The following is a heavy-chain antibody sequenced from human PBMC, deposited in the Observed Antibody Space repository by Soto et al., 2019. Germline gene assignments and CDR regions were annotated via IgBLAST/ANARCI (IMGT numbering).Heavy chain of an antibody. CDR3: ARDRGDYWSGHYYAMDV. Sequence: LRLSCAASGFTLSSYEMNWVRQAPGKGLELIAYISISGNTIYYSDSVKGRFTSSRDNAKDSVFLQMNSLRVEDTAVYYCARDRGDYWSGHYYAMDVWGQATMRTVS. V-gene: IGHV3-48*03. CDR2: ISISGNTI. D-gene: IGHD3-3*01. J-gene: IGHJ6*02. CDR1: GFTLSSYE.